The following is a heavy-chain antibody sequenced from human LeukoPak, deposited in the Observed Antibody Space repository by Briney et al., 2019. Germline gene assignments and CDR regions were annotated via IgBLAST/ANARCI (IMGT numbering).Heavy chain of an antibody. Sequence: GESLRLSCAAAGFTFTTYWMSWVRPLPGKGLEWVANINQDGTEKYYVNSVKGRFTISRDNAKNSLDLQMNSLRVEDTGIYYCVKVAKYYYGSETYYFFEHWGQGTPVTASS. CDR1: GFTFTTYW. J-gene: IGHJ4*02. V-gene: IGHV3-7*01. CDR2: INQDGTEK. CDR3: VKVAKYYYGSETYYFFEH. D-gene: IGHD3-10*01.